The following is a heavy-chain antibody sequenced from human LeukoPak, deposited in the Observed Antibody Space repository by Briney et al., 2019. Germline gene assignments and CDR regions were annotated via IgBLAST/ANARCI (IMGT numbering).Heavy chain of an antibody. Sequence: PSETLSLTCTVSGGSISSYYWSWIRQPPGKGLEWIGYIYYSGSTNYNPSLKSRVTISVDTSKNQFSLKLSSVTAADTAVDYCARAGGSLGYWGQGTLVTVSS. V-gene: IGHV4-59*01. J-gene: IGHJ4*02. CDR1: GGSISSYY. CDR3: ARAGGSLGY. D-gene: IGHD1-26*01. CDR2: IYYSGST.